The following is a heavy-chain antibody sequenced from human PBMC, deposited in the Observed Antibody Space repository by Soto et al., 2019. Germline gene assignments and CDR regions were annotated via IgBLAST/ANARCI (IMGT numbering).Heavy chain of an antibody. J-gene: IGHJ5*02. D-gene: IGHD1-26*01. CDR3: ARELNTEMWAGWFDP. CDR2: ISYDGSNK. CDR1: GFTFISYA. V-gene: IGHV3-30-3*01. Sequence: QVQLVESGGGVVQPGRSRRLSCAASGFTFISYAMHWVREAPGKGLGWVAVISYDGSNKNYADSVRGRFTIPRDNSKNTLYLQMNSLRAEDTAVYYCARELNTEMWAGWFDPWGQGPLVTLSS.